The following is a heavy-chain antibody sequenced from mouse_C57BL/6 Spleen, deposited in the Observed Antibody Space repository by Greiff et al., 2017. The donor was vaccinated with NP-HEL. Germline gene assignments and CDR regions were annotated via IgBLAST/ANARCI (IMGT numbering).Heavy chain of an antibody. V-gene: IGHV6-6*01. CDR1: GFTFSDAW. Sequence: EVKLVESGGGLVQPGGSMKLSCAASGFTFSDAWMDWVRQSPEKGLEWVAEIRNKANNHATYYAESVKGRFTISRDDSKSSVYLQMNSLRAEDTGIYYCTRLVRGDGYPWYFDVWGTGTTVTVSS. J-gene: IGHJ1*03. CDR3: TRLVRGDGYPWYFDV. CDR2: IRNKANNHAT. D-gene: IGHD2-3*01.